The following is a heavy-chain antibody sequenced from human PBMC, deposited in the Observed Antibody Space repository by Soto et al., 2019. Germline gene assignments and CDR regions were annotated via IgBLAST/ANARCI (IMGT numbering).Heavy chain of an antibody. Sequence: SGPTLVNPTQTLTLTCTFSGFSLSTSGVGVGWIRQPPGKALEWLALIYWDDDKRYSTSLKSRLTISKDTSKSQVVLTMTNMDPVDTATYYCARIRYYDIMGYYYYGMDVWGQGTTVTVSS. V-gene: IGHV2-5*02. CDR2: IYWDDDK. D-gene: IGHD3-9*01. CDR3: ARIRYYDIMGYYYYGMDV. CDR1: GFSLSTSGVG. J-gene: IGHJ6*02.